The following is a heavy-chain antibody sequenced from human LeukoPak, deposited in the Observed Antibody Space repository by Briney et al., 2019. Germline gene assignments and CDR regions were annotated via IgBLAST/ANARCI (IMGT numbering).Heavy chain of an antibody. V-gene: IGHV4-39*07. CDR1: GGSISSSSYY. CDR2: IYYSGST. D-gene: IGHD3-9*01. Sequence: PSETLSLTCTVSGGSISSSSYYWGWIRQPPGKGLEWIGSIYYSGSTYYNPSLKSRVTISVDTSKNQFSLKLSSVTAADTAVYYCARVPARPFDLYYFDYWGQGTLVTVSS. CDR3: ARVPARPFDLYYFDY. J-gene: IGHJ4*02.